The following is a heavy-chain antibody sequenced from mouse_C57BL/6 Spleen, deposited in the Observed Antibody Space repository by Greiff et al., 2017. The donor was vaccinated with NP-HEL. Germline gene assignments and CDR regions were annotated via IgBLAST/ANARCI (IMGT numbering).Heavy chain of an antibody. CDR1: GYTFTDYE. J-gene: IGHJ3*01. V-gene: IGHV1-15*01. CDR2: IDPETGGT. Sequence: QVTLKESGAELVRPGASVTLSCKASGYTFTDYEMHWVKQTPVHGLEWIGAIDPETGGTAYNQKFKGKAILTADKSSSTAYMELRSLTSEDSAVYYCTRGAQATQFAYWGQGTLVTVSA. D-gene: IGHD3-2*02. CDR3: TRGAQATQFAY.